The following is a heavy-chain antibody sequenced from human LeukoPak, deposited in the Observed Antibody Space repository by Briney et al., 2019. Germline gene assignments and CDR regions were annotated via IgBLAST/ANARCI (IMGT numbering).Heavy chain of an antibody. J-gene: IGHJ3*02. V-gene: IGHV3-23*01. D-gene: IGHD3-9*01. CDR2: ISGSGGST. Sequence: PGGSLRLSCAASGFTFSTYAMSWVRQAPGKGLEWVSAISGSGGSTYYADSVKGRFTISRDNSKNTLYLQMNSLRAEDTAVYYCHHFDWFRKDRGAFDIWGQGTMVTVSS. CDR1: GFTFSTYA. CDR3: HHFDWFRKDRGAFDI.